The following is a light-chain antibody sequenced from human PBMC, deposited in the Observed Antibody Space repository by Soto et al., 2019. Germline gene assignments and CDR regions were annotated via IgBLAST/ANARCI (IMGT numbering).Light chain of an antibody. J-gene: IGLJ3*02. CDR1: SSDVGSSDL. Sequence: QSALTQPASVSGSRGQSITIPCTGISSDVGSSDLVSWYQQHPGRAPKLMIYEASKRPSGVSNRFSGSKSGNTASLTISGLQAEDEADYYCCSYSGSITWVFGGGTKLTVL. CDR2: EAS. CDR3: CSYSGSITWV. V-gene: IGLV2-23*01.